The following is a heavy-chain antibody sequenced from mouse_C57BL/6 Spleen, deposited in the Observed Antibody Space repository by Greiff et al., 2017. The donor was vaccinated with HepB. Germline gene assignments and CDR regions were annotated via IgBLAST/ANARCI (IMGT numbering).Heavy chain of an antibody. D-gene: IGHD1-1*01. V-gene: IGHV1-64*01. J-gene: IGHJ1*03. CDR1: GYTFTSYW. CDR3: ARRGGSSHWYFDV. Sequence: QVQLQQPGAELVKPGASVKLSCKASGYTFTSYWMHWVKQRPGQGLEWIGMIHPSSGSTNYNEKFKSKATLTVDKSSSTAYMQLSSLTSEDSAVYYCARRGGSSHWYFDVWGTGTTVTVSS. CDR2: IHPSSGST.